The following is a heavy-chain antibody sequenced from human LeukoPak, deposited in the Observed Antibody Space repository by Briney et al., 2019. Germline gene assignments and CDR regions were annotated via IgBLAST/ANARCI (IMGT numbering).Heavy chain of an antibody. CDR2: ISGNGDNT. J-gene: IGHJ4*02. CDR3: AKRGYSGDARYFDY. D-gene: IGHD5-12*01. V-gene: IGHV3-23*01. Sequence: GGSLRLSCAASGFTFNSYGMIWVRQAPGKGLEWVSGISGNGDNTYYTDSVKGRFTISRDNSNDTLYLQMNTLRAEDTAIYYCAKRGYSGDARYFDYWGQGTLVTVSS. CDR1: GFTFNSYG.